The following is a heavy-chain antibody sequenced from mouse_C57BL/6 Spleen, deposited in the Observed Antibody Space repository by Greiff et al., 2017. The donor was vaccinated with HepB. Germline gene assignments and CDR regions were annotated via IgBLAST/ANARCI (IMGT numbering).Heavy chain of an antibody. CDR2: INPNYGTT. Sequence: EVQLQQSGPELVKPGASVKISCKASGYSFTDYNMNWVKQSNGKSLEWIGVINPNYGTTSYNQKFKGKATLTVDQSSSTAYMQLNSLTSEDSAVYYCASPDYYGSSYWFAYWGQGTLVTVSA. V-gene: IGHV1-39*01. J-gene: IGHJ3*01. CDR1: GYSFTDYN. CDR3: ASPDYYGSSYWFAY. D-gene: IGHD1-1*01.